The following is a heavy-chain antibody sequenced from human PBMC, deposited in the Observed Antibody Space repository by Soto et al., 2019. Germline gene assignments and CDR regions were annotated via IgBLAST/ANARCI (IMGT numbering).Heavy chain of an antibody. J-gene: IGHJ4*02. V-gene: IGHV3-15*07. CDR1: GFTFNDAW. CDR2: IKSKTDGGTT. Sequence: EVQLVESGGGLVKPGESLRLSCVASGFTFNDAWMNWVRQAPGKGLEWVGRIKSKTDGGTTDYAAPVKGRFTISRDDSKNTLFLQLNSLKTEDTAEYYCTTDLSDFWGQGTLVTVSS. CDR3: TTDLSDF.